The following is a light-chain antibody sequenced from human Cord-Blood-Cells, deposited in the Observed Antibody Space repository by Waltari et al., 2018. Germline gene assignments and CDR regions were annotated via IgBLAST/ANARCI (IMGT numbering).Light chain of an antibody. CDR1: SSDVGGYTY. J-gene: IGLJ2*01. CDR3: SSYTSSSTLEV. CDR2: EVS. V-gene: IGLV2-14*01. Sequence: QSALTQPASVSGSPGQSITISCTGTSSDVGGYTYVSWYQQHPGKAPKRMIYEVSNRPSGVSNRFSGSKSGNTASLTISGLQAEDEADYYCSSYTSSSTLEVFGGGTKLTVL.